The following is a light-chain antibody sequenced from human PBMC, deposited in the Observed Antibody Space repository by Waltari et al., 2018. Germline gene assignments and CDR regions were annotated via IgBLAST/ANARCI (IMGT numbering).Light chain of an antibody. CDR1: TSAAGGYNS. Sequence: QSALTQPASVSGSPGQSITIPCTGATSAAGGYNSVPWYQQRPGKAPKLLIFDVSNRPSGVSNRFSGSKSGNTASLTISGLQAEDEAAYYCGSYTGSTTWVFGGGTKLTVL. CDR2: DVS. J-gene: IGLJ3*02. CDR3: GSYTGSTTWV. V-gene: IGLV2-14*01.